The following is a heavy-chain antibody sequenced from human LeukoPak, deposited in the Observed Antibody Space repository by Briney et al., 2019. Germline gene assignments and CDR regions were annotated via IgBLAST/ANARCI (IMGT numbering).Heavy chain of an antibody. V-gene: IGHV3-21*01. J-gene: IGHJ4*02. CDR2: ISSSSSYI. CDR1: GFTLSSYS. CDR3: AKEGGASRFDY. D-gene: IGHD5-12*01. Sequence: GGSLRLSCAASGFTLSSYSMNWVRQAPGKGLEWVSSISSSSSYIYYADSVKGRFTISRDNAKNTLYLQMNSLRAEDTAVYYCAKEGGASRFDYWGQGTLVTVSS.